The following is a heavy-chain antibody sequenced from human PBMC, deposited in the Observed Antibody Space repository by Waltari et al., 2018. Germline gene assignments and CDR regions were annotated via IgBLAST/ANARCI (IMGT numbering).Heavy chain of an antibody. CDR1: GFTFSDYT. CDR3: VRSDYGDYVGGYY. Sequence: EVQLVESGGGLVKPGGSLRLSCAASGFTFSDYTMSWVRQTPGKGLEWVSSSSSSSSFIYYADSVKGRFTISRDNAKNSLFLQMNSLRAEDTSVYYCVRSDYGDYVGGYYWGQGTVVTVSS. CDR2: SSSSSSFI. J-gene: IGHJ4*02. D-gene: IGHD4-17*01. V-gene: IGHV3-21*01.